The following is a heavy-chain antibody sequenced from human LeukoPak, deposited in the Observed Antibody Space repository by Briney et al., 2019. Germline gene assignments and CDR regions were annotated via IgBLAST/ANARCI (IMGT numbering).Heavy chain of an antibody. J-gene: IGHJ4*02. V-gene: IGHV1-18*01. Sequence: RASVKVSCKASGYTFTSCAISWVRQAPGQGLEWMGWISAYNGNTNYAQKLQGRVTMTTDTSTSTAYMELRSLRSDDTAVYYCARSSSVTIPGYYFDYWGQGTLVTVSS. CDR1: GYTFTSCA. CDR2: ISAYNGNT. D-gene: IGHD2-21*01. CDR3: ARSSSVTIPGYYFDY.